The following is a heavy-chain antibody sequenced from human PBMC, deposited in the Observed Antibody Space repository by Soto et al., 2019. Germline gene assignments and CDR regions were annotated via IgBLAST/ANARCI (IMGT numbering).Heavy chain of an antibody. Sequence: QVQLQESGPGLVKPSGTLSLTCAVSGVSIGSHDWWTWVRQPPGKGLEWIGESHQSGNTNYNSSLESRVTISLDKSKNHVSLQRSSVTVADPAVYYCATRDTGRVYGGQGTPVTVSS. V-gene: IGHV4-4*02. CDR3: ATRDTGRVY. CDR1: GVSIGSHDW. CDR2: SHQSGNT. J-gene: IGHJ4*02. D-gene: IGHD5-18*01.